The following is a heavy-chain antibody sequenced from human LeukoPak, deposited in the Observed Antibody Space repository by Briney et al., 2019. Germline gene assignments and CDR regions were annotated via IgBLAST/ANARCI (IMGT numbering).Heavy chain of an antibody. V-gene: IGHV4-59*12. CDR1: GGSISSYY. J-gene: IGHJ6*02. CDR2: IYYSGST. Sequence: SETLSLTCTVSGGSISSYYWSWIRQPPGKGLEWIGYIYYSGSTYYNPSLKSRVTISVDTSKNQFSLKLSSVTAADTAVYYCARSYDPASYYYYYGMDVWGQGTTVTVSS. CDR3: ARSYDPASYYYYYGMDV. D-gene: IGHD5-12*01.